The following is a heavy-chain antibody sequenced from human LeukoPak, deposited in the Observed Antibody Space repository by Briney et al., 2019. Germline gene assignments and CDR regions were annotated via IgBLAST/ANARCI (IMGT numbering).Heavy chain of an antibody. V-gene: IGHV3-74*01. CDR1: GFTFSSYW. CDR3: ASNYYGSGSYD. D-gene: IGHD3-10*01. Sequence: GGSLRLSCAASGFTFSSYWMHWVRQAPGKGLAWVSRINSDGSSTSYAGSVKGRFIISRDNAKNTLHLQMNSLRAEDTAVYYCASNYYGSGSYDWGQGTLVTVSS. CDR2: INSDGSST. J-gene: IGHJ4*02.